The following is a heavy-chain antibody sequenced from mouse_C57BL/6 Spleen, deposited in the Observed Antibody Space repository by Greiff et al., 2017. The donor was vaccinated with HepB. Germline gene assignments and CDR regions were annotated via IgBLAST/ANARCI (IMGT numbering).Heavy chain of an antibody. V-gene: IGHV1-82*01. CDR3: ANYYGSSYGDFDV. CDR2: IYPGDGDT. J-gene: IGHJ1*03. CDR1: GYAFSSSW. Sequence: VQLQQSGPELVKPGASVKISCKASGYAFSSSWMNWVKQRPGKGLEWIGRIYPGDGDTNYNGKFKGKATLTADKSSSTAYMQRSSLTSEDSAVYCCANYYGSSYGDFDVWGTGTTVTVSA. D-gene: IGHD1-1*01.